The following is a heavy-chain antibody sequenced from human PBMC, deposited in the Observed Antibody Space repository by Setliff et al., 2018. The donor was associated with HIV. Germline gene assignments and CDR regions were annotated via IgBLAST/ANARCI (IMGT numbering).Heavy chain of an antibody. Sequence: SETLSLTCSFSGGSISGHYWSWIRQTPGKGLEWIATIYTTERISYSPSLRSRVTISVETSQNLFSLRLRSVTAADTGVYYCARPGSSSYYYAMDVWGLGTTVTVSS. CDR2: IYTTERI. J-gene: IGHJ6*02. D-gene: IGHD3-10*01. CDR1: GGSISGHY. CDR3: ARPGSSSYYYAMDV. V-gene: IGHV4-59*11.